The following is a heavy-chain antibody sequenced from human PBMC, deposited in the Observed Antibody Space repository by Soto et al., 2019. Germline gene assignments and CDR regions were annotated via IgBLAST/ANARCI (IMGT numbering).Heavy chain of an antibody. CDR2: ITGTGVSI. CDR1: GFSFSGFA. D-gene: IGHD6-6*01. V-gene: IGHV3-23*01. Sequence: EVQLLESGGGLVQPGGSLRLSCVASGFSFSGFAMSWVRQAPGKXLVWVSSITGTGVSIYYADSVRGRFTISRDNSKNTLYLQMSSLRAEDTARYYCAKDSIPYSSSYDLDHWGRGALVTVSS. J-gene: IGHJ4*02. CDR3: AKDSIPYSSSYDLDH.